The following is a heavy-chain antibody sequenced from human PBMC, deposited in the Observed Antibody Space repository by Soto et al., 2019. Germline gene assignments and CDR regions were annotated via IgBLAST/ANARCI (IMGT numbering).Heavy chain of an antibody. CDR3: ARGDRLVIPDY. V-gene: IGHV4-59*01. CDR2: IYYSGST. J-gene: IGHJ4*02. Sequence: SETLSLTCTVSGGSISSYYWSWIRQPPGKGLEWIGYIYYSGSTNYNPSLKSRVTISVDTSKNQFSLKLSSVTAADTAVYYCARGDRLVIPDYWGQGTLVTVSS. CDR1: GGSISSYY. D-gene: IGHD3-9*01.